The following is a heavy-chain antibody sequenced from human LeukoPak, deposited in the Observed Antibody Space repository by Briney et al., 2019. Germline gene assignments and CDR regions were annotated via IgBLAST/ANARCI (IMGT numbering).Heavy chain of an antibody. CDR1: GFTFSSYA. J-gene: IGHJ6*03. CDR2: ISGSGGST. Sequence: GGSLRLSCAASGFTFSSYAMSWVRQAPGKGLGWVSAISGSGGSTYYADSVKGRFTISRDNSKNTLYLQMNSLRAEDTAVYYCAKDLYSSGWRADYYYMDVWGKGTTVTVSS. CDR3: AKDLYSSGWRADYYYMDV. D-gene: IGHD6-19*01. V-gene: IGHV3-23*01.